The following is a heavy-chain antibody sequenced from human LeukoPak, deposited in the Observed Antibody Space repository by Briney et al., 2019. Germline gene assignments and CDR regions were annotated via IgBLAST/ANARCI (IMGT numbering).Heavy chain of an antibody. CDR3: ARAREITVSGTDYFDY. V-gene: IGHV3-7*01. J-gene: IGHJ4*02. Sequence: PGGSLRLSCAASGFTFSTYWMIWVRQAPGKGLEWVANIKHDGSGPSYLDSVKGRFTISRDNARNSLSLQMSSLRAEDTAVYYCARAREITVSGTDYFDYWGQGTLVTVSS. D-gene: IGHD6-19*01. CDR1: GFTFSTYW. CDR2: IKHDGSGP.